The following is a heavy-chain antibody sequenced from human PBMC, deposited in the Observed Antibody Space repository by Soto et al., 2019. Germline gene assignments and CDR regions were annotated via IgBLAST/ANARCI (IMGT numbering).Heavy chain of an antibody. CDR2: FDPEDAEI. D-gene: IGHD3-22*01. V-gene: IGHV1-24*01. CDR1: GYTLTELS. CDR3: AGITMIVVGAYGMDV. Sequence: ASVKVSCKVSGYTLTELSMHWVRQAPGKGLEWMGGFDPEDAEIIYAQKLQGRVTMTEDTSTDTAYMELSSLRSEDTAVYYCAGITMIVVGAYGMDVWGQGTTVTAP. J-gene: IGHJ6*02.